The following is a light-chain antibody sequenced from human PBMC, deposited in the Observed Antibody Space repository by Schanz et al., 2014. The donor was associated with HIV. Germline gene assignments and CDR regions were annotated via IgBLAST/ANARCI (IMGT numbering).Light chain of an antibody. Sequence: QSVLTQPPSVSGAPGQRVTISCTGSSSNIGAGYDVHWYKQLPETAPKLLMFGNNNRPSGVPDRFSGSKSGTSASLAISGLQSEDEADYYCAAWDDSLNAAVFGGGTQLTVL. CDR1: SSNIGAGYD. V-gene: IGLV1-40*01. CDR3: AAWDDSLNAAV. J-gene: IGLJ7*01. CDR2: GNN.